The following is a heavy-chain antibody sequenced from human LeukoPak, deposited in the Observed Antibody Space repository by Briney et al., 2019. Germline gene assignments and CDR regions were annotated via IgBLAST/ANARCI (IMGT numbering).Heavy chain of an antibody. Sequence: GGSLRLSCAASGFTFSSYSMNWVRQAPGKGLEWVSSISSSSSYIYYADSVKGRFTISRDNAKNSLYLQMNSLRAEDTAVYYCARDRQHIVVVTGAFDIWGQGTMVTVSS. CDR1: GFTFSSYS. V-gene: IGHV3-21*04. J-gene: IGHJ3*02. CDR3: ARDRQHIVVVTGAFDI. CDR2: ISSSSSYI. D-gene: IGHD2-21*02.